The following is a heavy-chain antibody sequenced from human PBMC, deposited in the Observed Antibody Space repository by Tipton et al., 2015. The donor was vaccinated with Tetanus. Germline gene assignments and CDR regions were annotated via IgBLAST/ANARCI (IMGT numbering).Heavy chain of an antibody. CDR1: GGSFSGYY. CDR2: INHSGST. J-gene: IGHJ5*02. CDR3: ARGRSYRGNPLWGP. D-gene: IGHD3-10*01. V-gene: IGHV4-34*01. Sequence: TLSLTCAVYGGSFSGYYWSWIRQPPGKGLEWIGEINHSGSTNYNPSLKSRVTISVDTSKNQFSLKLSSVTAADTAVYYCARGRSYRGNPLWGPLGQGTLVTVSS.